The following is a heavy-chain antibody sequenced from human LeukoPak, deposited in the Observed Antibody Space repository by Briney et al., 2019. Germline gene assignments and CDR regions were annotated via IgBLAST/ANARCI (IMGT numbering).Heavy chain of an antibody. D-gene: IGHD2-15*01. CDR3: ARSVCSGGECFSSDY. J-gene: IGHJ4*02. Sequence: ASVKVSCRSSGYTFINYGVSWVRPPPGQGLEGLGWIIPDGCNTDYAQELQGRLTLTTKRSTTTATMALRRLTSDDTAVYFCARSVCSGGECFSSDYWGQGTLVTVSS. CDR2: IIPDGCNT. V-gene: IGHV1-18*01. CDR1: GYTFINYG.